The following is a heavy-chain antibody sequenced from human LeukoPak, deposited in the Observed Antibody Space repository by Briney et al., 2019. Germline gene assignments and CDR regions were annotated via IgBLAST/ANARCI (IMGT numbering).Heavy chain of an antibody. CDR2: ISYDGSNK. J-gene: IGHJ4*02. Sequence: GRSLRLSCAASGFTFSSYAMHWVRQAPGKGLEWVAVISYDGSNKHYADSVKGRFTISRDNSKNTLYLQMNSLRAEDTAVYYCARENSGYDSGLDYWGQGTLVTVSS. D-gene: IGHD5-12*01. V-gene: IGHV3-30*04. CDR3: ARENSGYDSGLDY. CDR1: GFTFSSYA.